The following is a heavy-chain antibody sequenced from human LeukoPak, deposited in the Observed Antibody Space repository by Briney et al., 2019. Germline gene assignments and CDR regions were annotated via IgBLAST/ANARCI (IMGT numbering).Heavy chain of an antibody. V-gene: IGHV3-53*01. D-gene: IGHD3-10*01. CDR2: TYTGGST. J-gene: IGHJ4*02. CDR1: GFIVSNNY. Sequence: TAGSLRLSCAASGFIVSNNYMSRLRQAPGQGLEWSSVTYTGGSTYYPDSVKGRSTISRDYSKKTLYLQINRLSAEDTAVYYSPPGSAYYFAYCGQGTLVTASS. CDR3: PPGSAYYFAY.